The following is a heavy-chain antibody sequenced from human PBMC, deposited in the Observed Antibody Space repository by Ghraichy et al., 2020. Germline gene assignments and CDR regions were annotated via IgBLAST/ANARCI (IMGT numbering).Heavy chain of an antibody. Sequence: ASVKVSCKSSGYTFTYYYMHWVRQAPGQGLEWMGRINPNSGCTNYAQKFQGRVTMTRDTSSSTGYMELSGLRSDDTAVYYCARGKIWSGGTCYSSYFGMDVWGQGTTVTVSS. D-gene: IGHD2-15*01. V-gene: IGHV1-2*06. CDR2: INPNSGCT. CDR3: ARGKIWSGGTCYSSYFGMDV. CDR1: GYTFTYYY. J-gene: IGHJ6*02.